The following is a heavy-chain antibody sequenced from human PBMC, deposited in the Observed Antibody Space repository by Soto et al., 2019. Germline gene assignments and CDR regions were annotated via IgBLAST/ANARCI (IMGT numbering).Heavy chain of an antibody. J-gene: IGHJ4*02. CDR2: ISRDGSHK. CDR3: ARSRNSAVADSFDF. V-gene: IGHV3-30*04. D-gene: IGHD1-26*01. CDR1: GFIFRKDA. Sequence: VGSLRLSCAASGFIFRKDAIHWFRQAPGKGLEWVAVISRDGSHKYYLDSVKGRFTISRDNSKDTVNLLMNSLRDDDSAMYYCARSRNSAVADSFDFWGQGTLVTVSS.